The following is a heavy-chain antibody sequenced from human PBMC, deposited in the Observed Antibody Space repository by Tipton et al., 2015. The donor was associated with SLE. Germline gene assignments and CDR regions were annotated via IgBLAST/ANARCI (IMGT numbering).Heavy chain of an antibody. V-gene: IGHV1-8*02. CDR3: ASSGRAAGPRDY. Sequence: QLVQSGADMKKPGASVKVSCKASGYTFTSYDINWVRQATGQGLEWMGWMNPNSGNTGYAQKFQGRVTMTRNTSISTAYMELSSLRSEDTAVYYCASSGRAAGPRDYWGQGTLVTVSS. CDR2: MNPNSGNT. J-gene: IGHJ4*02. D-gene: IGHD6-13*01. CDR1: GYTFTSYD.